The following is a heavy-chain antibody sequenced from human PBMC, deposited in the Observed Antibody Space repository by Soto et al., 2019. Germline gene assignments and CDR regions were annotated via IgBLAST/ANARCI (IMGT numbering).Heavy chain of an antibody. J-gene: IGHJ6*02. CDR1: GFSFNEAW. V-gene: IGHV3-15*07. D-gene: IGHD2-15*01. CDR3: TTGSVEGI. CDR2: IKTSAGGGAT. Sequence: EVQLVESAGGLVKPGGSLRLSCVASGFSFNEAWMNWVRQAPGQGLEWVGRIKTSAGGGATNDAAPVQGRFTISRDDSKNTLYLHMNSLRTEDTAIYYCTTGSVEGIWGQGTTVIVSS.